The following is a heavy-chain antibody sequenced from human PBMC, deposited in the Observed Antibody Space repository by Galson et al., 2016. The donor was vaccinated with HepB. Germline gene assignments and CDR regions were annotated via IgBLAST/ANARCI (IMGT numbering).Heavy chain of an antibody. CDR3: ARANYEYMSCDS. J-gene: IGHJ5*01. D-gene: IGHD1-7*01. Sequence: SVKVSCKASGYTFTSYAMHWVRQAPGQRLEWMGWINAGNGNTKYSQKFQGRVTITSDTSASTAYMELSSLRSEDTAVYYCARANYEYMSCDSWGQGTLVTVSS. CDR1: GYTFTSYA. V-gene: IGHV1-3*01. CDR2: INAGNGNT.